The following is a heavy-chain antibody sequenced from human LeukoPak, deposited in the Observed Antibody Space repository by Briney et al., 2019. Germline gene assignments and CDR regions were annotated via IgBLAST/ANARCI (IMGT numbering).Heavy chain of an antibody. CDR1: GYSISRGSY. Sequence: KPSETLSLTCAVSGYSISRGSYWGWIRQPPGKGLEWIGSVYYSGSAYYNPSLKSRVTISVDTSKNQFSLKLTSVTAADTAVYYCAVGLHSGQFAFDIWGQGTMVTVSS. V-gene: IGHV4-38-2*01. CDR3: AVGLHSGQFAFDI. D-gene: IGHD5-24*01. CDR2: VYYSGSA. J-gene: IGHJ3*02.